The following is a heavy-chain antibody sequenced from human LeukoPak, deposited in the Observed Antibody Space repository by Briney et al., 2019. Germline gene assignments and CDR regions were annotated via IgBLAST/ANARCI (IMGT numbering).Heavy chain of an antibody. J-gene: IGHJ4*02. D-gene: IGHD1-26*01. CDR3: ARDSGRGSYFPPFDY. Sequence: ASVKVSCKASGYTFSSFGISWVRQAPGRGLEWMGWSSGSKGTADYAQKFQGRVTLTKDTSASIAYMELKSLRSDDTAVFYCARDSGRGSYFPPFDYWGQGTLVTVSS. V-gene: IGHV1-18*01. CDR2: SSGSKGTA. CDR1: GYTFSSFG.